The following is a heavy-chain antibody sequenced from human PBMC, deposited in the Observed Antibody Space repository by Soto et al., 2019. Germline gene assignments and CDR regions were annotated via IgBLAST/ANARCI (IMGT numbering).Heavy chain of an antibody. J-gene: IGHJ6*02. V-gene: IGHV4-34*01. D-gene: IGHD3-10*01. Sequence: SETLSLTCAVYGGSFSGYYWSWIRQPPGKGLEWIREINHSGSTNYNPSLKSRVTKSVDTSKNQFSLKLSYVTAADTAVYYCGRGTYYYGSGSYTDYYYYGMDVWGQGTTVTVSS. CDR1: GGSFSGYY. CDR2: INHSGST. CDR3: GRGTYYYGSGSYTDYYYYGMDV.